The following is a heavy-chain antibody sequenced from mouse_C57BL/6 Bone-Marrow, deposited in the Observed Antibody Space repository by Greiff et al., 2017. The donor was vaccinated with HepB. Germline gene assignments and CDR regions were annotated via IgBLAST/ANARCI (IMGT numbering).Heavy chain of an antibody. V-gene: IGHV1-22*01. Sequence: VQLQQSGPELVKPGASVKMSCKASGYTFTDYNMHWVKQSHGKSLEWIGYINPNNGGTSYNQKFKGKATLTINKSSSTAYMELRSLTSEDSAVYYCAREAGKGSFAYWGQGTLVTVSA. CDR2: INPNNGGT. CDR3: AREAGKGSFAY. D-gene: IGHD4-1*01. J-gene: IGHJ3*01. CDR1: GYTFTDYN.